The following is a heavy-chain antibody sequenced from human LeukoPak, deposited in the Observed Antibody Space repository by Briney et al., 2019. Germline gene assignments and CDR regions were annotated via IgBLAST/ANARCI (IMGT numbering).Heavy chain of an antibody. D-gene: IGHD1-26*01. CDR3: ARVGRGAFDI. J-gene: IGHJ3*02. CDR2: ISYDGSNK. Sequence: PGGSLRLSCAASGFTFSSYAMHWVRQAPGKGLEWVAVISYDGSNKYYADSVKGRFTISRDNSKNTLYLKMNSLRAEDTAVYYCARVGRGAFDIWGQGTMVTVSS. CDR1: GFTFSSYA. V-gene: IGHV3-30*04.